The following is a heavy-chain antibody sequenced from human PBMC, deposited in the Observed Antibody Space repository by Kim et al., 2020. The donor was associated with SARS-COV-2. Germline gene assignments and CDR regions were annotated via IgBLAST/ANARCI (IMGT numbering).Heavy chain of an antibody. CDR2: IYYSGST. CDR1: GGSVSSGSYY. Sequence: SETLSLTCTVSGGSVSSGSYYWSWIRQPPGKGLEWIGYIYYSGSTNYNPSLKSRVTISVDTSKNQFSLKLSSVTAADTAVYYCARADYYGSGFDYWGQGTLVTVSP. CDR3: ARADYYGSGFDY. D-gene: IGHD3-10*01. J-gene: IGHJ4*02. V-gene: IGHV4-61*01.